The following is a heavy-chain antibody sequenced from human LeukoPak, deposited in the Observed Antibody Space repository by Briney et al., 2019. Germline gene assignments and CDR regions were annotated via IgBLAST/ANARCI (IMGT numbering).Heavy chain of an antibody. CDR3: ARQGGEGRLRLGELYY. CDR2: IRSSSSSK. D-gene: IGHD3-16*01. CDR1: GFTFSSYS. Sequence: GGSLRLSCAASGFTFSSYSMNWVRQAPGKGLEWVSYIRSSSSSKYYADSVKGRLTISRDNAKNSLYLQTNSLRAEDTAVYYCARQGGEGRLRLGELYYWGQGTLVTVSS. V-gene: IGHV3-48*04. J-gene: IGHJ4*02.